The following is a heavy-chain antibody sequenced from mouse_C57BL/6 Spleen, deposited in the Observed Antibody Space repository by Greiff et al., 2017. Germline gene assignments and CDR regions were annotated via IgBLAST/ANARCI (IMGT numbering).Heavy chain of an antibody. Sequence: VQVVESGAELVKPGASVKISCKASGYAFSSYWMNWVKQRPGKGLEWIGQIYPGDGDTNYNGKFKGKATLTADKSSSTAYMQLSSLTSEDSAVYFCAREHYDGYYVWGQGTTLTVSS. CDR1: GYAFSSYW. CDR3: AREHYDGYYV. J-gene: IGHJ2*01. D-gene: IGHD2-3*01. CDR2: IYPGDGDT. V-gene: IGHV1-80*01.